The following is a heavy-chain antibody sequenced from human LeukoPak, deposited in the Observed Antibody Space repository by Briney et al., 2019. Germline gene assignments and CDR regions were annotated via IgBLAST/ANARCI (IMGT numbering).Heavy chain of an antibody. J-gene: IGHJ6*03. CDR1: GFTFDDYD. V-gene: IGHV3-20*04. CDR3: ARVYLRKRVYYYYYMDV. CDR2: INWNGGST. Sequence: GGSLRLSCAASGFTFDDYDMSRVRQAPGKGLEWVSGINWNGGSTGYADSVKGRFTISRDNAKNSLYLQMNSLRAEDTALYYCARVYLRKRVYYYYYMDVWGKGTTVTVSS.